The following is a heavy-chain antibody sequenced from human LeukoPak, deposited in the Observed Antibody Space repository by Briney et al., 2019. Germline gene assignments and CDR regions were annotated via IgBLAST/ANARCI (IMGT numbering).Heavy chain of an antibody. CDR1: GFTFSLYG. V-gene: IGHV3-23*01. CDR2: ITGSGTTT. D-gene: IGHD1-14*01. CDR3: ARDRNLASF. J-gene: IGHJ3*01. Sequence: GGSLILSCATSGFTFSLYGMNWVRQAPGKGPEWVSGITGSGTTTYYADSLKGRFTISRDNSKNKMYLQMSSLRVEDTAVYYCARDRNLASFWGQGTMVTVSS.